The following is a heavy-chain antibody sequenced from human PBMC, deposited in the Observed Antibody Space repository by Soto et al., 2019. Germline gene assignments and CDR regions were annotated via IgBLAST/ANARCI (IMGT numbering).Heavy chain of an antibody. CDR1: GFTFSTYG. J-gene: IGHJ6*03. CDR3: AKGSAKHVHYYYFHYMDV. D-gene: IGHD1-1*01. Sequence: QLQLVESGGGVVQPGRSLRLSCAASGFTFSTYGMHWVRQAPGKGLEWVAVITYDGSNKYYADSVKGRFTISRDNSKNTLNLQMNSLRPEDTAVYYCAKGSAKHVHYYYFHYMDVWGKGTTVTVSS. V-gene: IGHV3-30*18. CDR2: ITYDGSNK.